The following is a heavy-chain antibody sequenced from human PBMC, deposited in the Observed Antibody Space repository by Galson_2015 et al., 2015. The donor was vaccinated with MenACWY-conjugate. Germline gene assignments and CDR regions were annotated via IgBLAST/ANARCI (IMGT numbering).Heavy chain of an antibody. CDR2: IYGSGHRDT. V-gene: IGHV3-23*01. D-gene: IGHD4-17*01. CDR1: GFTFYTYT. Sequence: SLRLSCAASGFTFYTYTMSWVRQSPGKGLEWVAGIYGSGHRDTSYADSVKGRFTISRDESNNLVYLQMTSLRVEDTAVYYCAKDRHPDGVWNFDYWGQGILVTVSS. J-gene: IGHJ4*02. CDR3: AKDRHPDGVWNFDY.